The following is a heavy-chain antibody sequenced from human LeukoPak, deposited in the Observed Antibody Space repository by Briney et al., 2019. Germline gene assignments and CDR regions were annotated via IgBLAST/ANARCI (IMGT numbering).Heavy chain of an antibody. D-gene: IGHD1-14*01. Sequence: NPSETLSLTCAVYGGSFSGYYWSWIRQPPGKGLEWIGEINHSGSTNYNPSLKSRVTISVDTSKNQFSLKLSSVTAADTAVYYCAIGIAAGVNWFDPWGQGTLVTVSS. CDR3: AIGIAAGVNWFDP. CDR2: INHSGST. J-gene: IGHJ5*02. V-gene: IGHV4-34*01. CDR1: GGSFSGYY.